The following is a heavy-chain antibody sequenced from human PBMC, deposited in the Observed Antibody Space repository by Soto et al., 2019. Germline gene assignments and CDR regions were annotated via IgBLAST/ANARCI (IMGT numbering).Heavy chain of an antibody. CDR2: IIPIFGTA. V-gene: IGHV1-69*13. Sequence: GASVKVSCKASGGTFSSYAISWVRQAPGQGLEWMGGIIPIFGTANYAQKFQGRVTITADESTSTAYMELSSLRSEDTAVYSCAIGIIAARLSPYYYYGMDVWGQGTTVTVYS. CDR3: AIGIIAARLSPYYYYGMDV. J-gene: IGHJ6*02. D-gene: IGHD6-6*01. CDR1: GGTFSSYA.